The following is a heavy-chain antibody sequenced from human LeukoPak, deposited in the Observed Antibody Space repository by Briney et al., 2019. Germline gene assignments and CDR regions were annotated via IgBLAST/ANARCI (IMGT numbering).Heavy chain of an antibody. J-gene: IGHJ4*02. D-gene: IGHD6-6*01. CDR3: AKNIEYSSSSEPLDY. CDR2: ISSSSSTI. V-gene: IGHV3-48*01. CDR1: GFTFSSYS. Sequence: GGSLRLSCAASGFTFSSYSMNWVRQAPGKGLEWVSYISSSSSTIYYADSVKGRFTISRDNAKNSLYLQMNSLRAEDTAVYYCAKNIEYSSSSEPLDYWGQGTLVTVSS.